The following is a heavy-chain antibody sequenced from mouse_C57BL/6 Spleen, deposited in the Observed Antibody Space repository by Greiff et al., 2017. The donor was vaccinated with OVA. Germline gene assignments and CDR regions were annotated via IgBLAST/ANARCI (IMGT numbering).Heavy chain of an antibody. CDR1: GYAFTNYL. CDR3: ASGGGSSLFAY. CDR2: INPGSGGT. Sequence: VKLLESGAELVRPGTSVKVSCKASGYAFTNYLIEWVKQRPGQGLEWIGVINPGSGGTNYNEKFKGKATLTADKSSSTAYMQLSSLTSEDSAVYFCASGGGSSLFAYWGQGTLVTVSA. J-gene: IGHJ3*01. D-gene: IGHD1-1*01. V-gene: IGHV1-54*01.